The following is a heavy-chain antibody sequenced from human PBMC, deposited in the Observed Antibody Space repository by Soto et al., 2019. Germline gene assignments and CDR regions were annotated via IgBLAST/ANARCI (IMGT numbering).Heavy chain of an antibody. Sequence: EVQLVESGGGLVKPGGSLRLSCVGSGLTLSDAWMNWVRQIPGKGPEWVGRIKTKSDGAVTDDAALAKGRFTISRDDSENTVYLQMNSLKTEDTAVYYCAREWFGDVVWGQGTLVTVSS. CDR1: GLTLSDAW. CDR3: AREWFGDVV. D-gene: IGHD3-10*01. V-gene: IGHV3-15*05. J-gene: IGHJ4*02. CDR2: IKTKSDGAVT.